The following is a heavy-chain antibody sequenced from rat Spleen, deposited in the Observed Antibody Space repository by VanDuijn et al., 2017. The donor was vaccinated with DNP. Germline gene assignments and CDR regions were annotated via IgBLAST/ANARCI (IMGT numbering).Heavy chain of an antibody. Sequence: EVQLVESGGGLVQPGRSMKLSCAASGFTFSDYYMAWVRQAPKKGLEWVASISYDGSTTYYRDSVKGRFTISRDNGKSTLYLQMDSLRSDDTDTYYCARSYNNYEYFDYWGQGVMVTVSS. CDR1: GFTFSDYY. D-gene: IGHD1-10*01. CDR3: ARSYNNYEYFDY. V-gene: IGHV5-22*01. J-gene: IGHJ2*01. CDR2: ISYDGSTT.